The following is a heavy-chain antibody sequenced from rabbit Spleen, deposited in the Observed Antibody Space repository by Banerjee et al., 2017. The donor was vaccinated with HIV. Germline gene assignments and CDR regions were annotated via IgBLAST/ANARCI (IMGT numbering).Heavy chain of an antibody. CDR3: ARDTSSSFSSYGMDL. CDR2: IDTGSSGFT. Sequence: QSLEESGGGLVKPEGSLTLTCKASGVSFTSSSYMCWVRQAPGKGLEWIACIDTGSSGFTYFATWAKGRFTCSKTSSTTVTLQMTRLTAADTATYFCARDTSSSFSSYGMDLWGPGTLVTVS. J-gene: IGHJ6*01. D-gene: IGHD1-1*01. CDR1: GVSFTSSSY. V-gene: IGHV1S40*01.